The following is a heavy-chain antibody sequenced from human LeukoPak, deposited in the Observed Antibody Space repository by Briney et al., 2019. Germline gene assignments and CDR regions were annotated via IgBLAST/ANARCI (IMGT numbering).Heavy chain of an antibody. CDR2: INHSGST. CDR3: ARGITMVRGVPTVFDY. D-gene: IGHD3-10*01. V-gene: IGHV4-34*01. J-gene: IGHJ4*02. Sequence: SETLSLTCAVYGGSFSGYYWSWIRQPPGKGLEWIGEINHSGSTNYNPSLKSRVTISVDTSKNQFSLKLGSVTAADTAVYYCARGITMVRGVPTVFDYWGQGTLVTVSS. CDR1: GGSFSGYY.